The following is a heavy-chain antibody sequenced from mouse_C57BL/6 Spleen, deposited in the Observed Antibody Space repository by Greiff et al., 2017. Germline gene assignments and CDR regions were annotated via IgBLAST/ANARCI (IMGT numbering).Heavy chain of an antibody. CDR1: GYTFTTYP. V-gene: IGHV1-47*01. D-gene: IGHD1-1*01. CDR2: FHPYNDDT. CDR3: ARHYYGSGYFDY. Sequence: VMLVESGAELVKPGASVKMSCKASGYTFTTYPIEWMKQNHGKSLEWIGNFHPYNDDTKYNEKFKGKATLTVEKSSSTVYLELSRLTSDDSAVYYCARHYYGSGYFDYWGQGTTLTVSS. J-gene: IGHJ2*01.